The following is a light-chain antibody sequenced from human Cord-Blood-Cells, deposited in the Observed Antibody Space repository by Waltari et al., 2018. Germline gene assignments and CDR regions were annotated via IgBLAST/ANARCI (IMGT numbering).Light chain of an antibody. Sequence: QSALTQPAPVSGSPGQSITISCTGTSSDVGSYNLVSWYQQHPGKAPKPMIYEGSKRPSGVSNRFSGSKSGNTASLTISWLQSEDEADYYCCSYAGSSTCVFGGGTKLTVL. CDR3: CSYAGSSTCV. CDR2: EGS. V-gene: IGLV2-23*01. J-gene: IGLJ2*01. CDR1: SSDVGSYNL.